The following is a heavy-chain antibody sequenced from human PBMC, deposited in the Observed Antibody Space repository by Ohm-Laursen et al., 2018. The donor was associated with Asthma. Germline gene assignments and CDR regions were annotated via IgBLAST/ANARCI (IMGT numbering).Heavy chain of an antibody. J-gene: IGHJ5*02. CDR1: GFTLSPYD. CDR2: IYYSGST. Sequence: LRLSCTASGFTLSPYDMNWIRQHPGKGLEWIGYIYYSGSTYYNPSLKSRVTISVDTSKNQFSLKLSSVTVADTAVYYCARKFNWNDGWFDPWGQGTLVTVSS. V-gene: IGHV4-31*02. D-gene: IGHD1-20*01. CDR3: ARKFNWNDGWFDP.